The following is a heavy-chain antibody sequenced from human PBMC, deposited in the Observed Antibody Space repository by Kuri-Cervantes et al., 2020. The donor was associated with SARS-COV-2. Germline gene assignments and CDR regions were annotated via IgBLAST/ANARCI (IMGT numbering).Heavy chain of an antibody. CDR2: FDPEDGET. J-gene: IGHJ4*02. CDR3: ARDLASSSVLPGPFDY. CDR1: GYTLTELS. D-gene: IGHD6-6*01. Sequence: ASVKVSCKVSGYTLTELSMHWVRQAPGKGLEWMGGFDPEDGETIYAQKFQGRVTMTEDTSTDTAYMELSSLRSEDTAVYYCARDLASSSVLPGPFDYWGQGTLVTVSS. V-gene: IGHV1-24*01.